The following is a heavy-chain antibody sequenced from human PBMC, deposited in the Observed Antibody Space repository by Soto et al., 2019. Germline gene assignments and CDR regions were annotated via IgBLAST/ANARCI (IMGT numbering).Heavy chain of an antibody. J-gene: IGHJ3*02. Sequence: ASVKVSCKVSGYTLTELSMHWVRQAPGKGIEWMGGFDPEDGETIYAQKFQGRVTMTEDTSTDTAYMELSSLRSEDTAVYYCATYFLATNAFDIWCQGTMVTVSS. CDR3: ATYFLATNAFDI. CDR1: GYTLTELS. CDR2: FDPEDGET. V-gene: IGHV1-24*01. D-gene: IGHD1-26*01.